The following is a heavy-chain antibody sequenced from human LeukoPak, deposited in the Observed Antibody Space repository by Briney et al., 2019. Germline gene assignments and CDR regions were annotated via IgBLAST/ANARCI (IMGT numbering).Heavy chain of an antibody. D-gene: IGHD2-2*01. J-gene: IGHJ5*02. CDR3: ARVGGYCSSTSCYGGIDP. Sequence: SETLSLTCTVSGGSISSYYWSRIRQPPGKGLEWIGYIYYSGSTNYNPSLKSRVTISVDTSKNQFSLKLSSVTAADTAVYYCARVGGYCSSTSCYGGIDPWGQGTLVTVSS. CDR2: IYYSGST. V-gene: IGHV4-59*01. CDR1: GGSISSYY.